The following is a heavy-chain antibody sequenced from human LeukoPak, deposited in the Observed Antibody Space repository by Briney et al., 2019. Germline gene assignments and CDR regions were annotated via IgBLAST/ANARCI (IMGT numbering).Heavy chain of an antibody. Sequence: SVKVSCKASGGTFSSYAISWVRQAPGQGLEWVGGIIPIFGTANNAQKFQGRVTITADESTSTAYMELSSLRSEDTAVYYCARGPDADSSSSIHWGQGTMVTVSS. J-gene: IGHJ3*01. D-gene: IGHD6-13*01. CDR3: ARGPDADSSSSIH. CDR2: IIPIFGTA. V-gene: IGHV1-69*13. CDR1: GGTFSSYA.